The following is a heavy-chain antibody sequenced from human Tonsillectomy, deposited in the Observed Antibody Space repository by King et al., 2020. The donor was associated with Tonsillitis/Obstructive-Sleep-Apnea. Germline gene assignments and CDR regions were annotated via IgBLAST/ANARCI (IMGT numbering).Heavy chain of an antibody. D-gene: IGHD6-13*01. CDR2: IYYSGST. V-gene: IGHV4-39*01. CDR3: ARLLYSSSWSHGYYYMDV. J-gene: IGHJ6*03. CDR1: VGAISSSSYY. Sequence: QLQESVPGLVKPSETLSLSCTVSVGAISSSSYYWGWIRQPPGKGREWSGTIYYSGSTSYNPSLKSRVTISVDTSKNQFSLKVSSVTASDTAVYYCARLLYSSSWSHGYYYMDVWGKGTTVTVSS.